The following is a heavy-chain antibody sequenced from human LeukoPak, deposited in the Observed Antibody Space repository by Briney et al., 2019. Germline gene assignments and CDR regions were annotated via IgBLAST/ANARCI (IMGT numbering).Heavy chain of an antibody. CDR2: IYHSGST. V-gene: IGHV4-38-2*02. J-gene: IGHJ4*02. Sequence: SETLSLTCTVSGASISSYYWGWIRQPPGKGLEWIGSIYHSGSTYYNPSLKSRVTISVDTSKNQFSLKLSSVTAADTAVYYCARTGSGSYYNREFDYWGQGTLVTVS. D-gene: IGHD3-10*01. CDR3: ARTGSGSYYNREFDY. CDR1: GASISSYY.